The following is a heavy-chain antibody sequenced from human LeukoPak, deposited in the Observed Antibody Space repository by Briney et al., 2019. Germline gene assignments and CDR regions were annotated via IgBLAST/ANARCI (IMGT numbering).Heavy chain of an antibody. V-gene: IGHV4-59*01. CDR1: GGSISSYY. CDR3: ARGATYYYDSSGYIDAFDI. Sequence: SETLSLTCTVSGGSISSYYWSWIRQPPGKGLEWIGDIYNSGSTNYNPSLKSRVTISVDTSKNQFSLKLSSVTAADTAVYYCARGATYYYDSSGYIDAFDIWGQGTMVTVSS. J-gene: IGHJ3*02. CDR2: IYNSGST. D-gene: IGHD3-22*01.